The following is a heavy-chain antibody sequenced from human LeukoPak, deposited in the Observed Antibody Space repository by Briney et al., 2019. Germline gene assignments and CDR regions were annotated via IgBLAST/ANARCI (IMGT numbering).Heavy chain of an antibody. V-gene: IGHV4-59*01. D-gene: IGHD6-19*01. Sequence: SETLSLTCTVSGGXISRYYCSWIRQPPGKGLEWIGQIHYSGSTKYNPSLKSRVTISVDTSKNQFSLKLSAVTAADTAVYYCARALSYSSGWYFDYWGRGTLVTVSS. CDR3: ARALSYSSGWYFDY. J-gene: IGHJ4*02. CDR2: IHYSGST. CDR1: GGXISRYY.